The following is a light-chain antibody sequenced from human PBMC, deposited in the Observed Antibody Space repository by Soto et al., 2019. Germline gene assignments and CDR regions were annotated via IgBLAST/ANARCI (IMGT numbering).Light chain of an antibody. CDR2: DVS. J-gene: IGLJ1*01. Sequence: QSVLTQPASVSGSPGQSITISCTGTSSDVGGYNYVSWYQQHPGKAHKLMIYDVSNRPSGVSNRFSGSKSGNTASLTISGLQAEHEADYYCSSYTSSSTPYVFGTGTKVTVL. CDR3: SSYTSSSTPYV. CDR1: SSDVGGYNY. V-gene: IGLV2-14*01.